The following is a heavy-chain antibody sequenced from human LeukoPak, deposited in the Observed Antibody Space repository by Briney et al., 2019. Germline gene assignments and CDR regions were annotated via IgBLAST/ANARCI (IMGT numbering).Heavy chain of an antibody. D-gene: IGHD4-17*01. CDR2: INSDGSST. Sequence: PGGSLRLSCAASGFTFSSYWMHWVRQAPGKGLVWVSRINSDGSSTTYADSVKGRFTISRDNAKNTLYLQMNSLRAEDSAVYYCARLYGGYGDYYFDYWGQGTLVTVSS. CDR3: ARLYGGYGDYYFDY. CDR1: GFTFSSYW. V-gene: IGHV3-74*01. J-gene: IGHJ4*02.